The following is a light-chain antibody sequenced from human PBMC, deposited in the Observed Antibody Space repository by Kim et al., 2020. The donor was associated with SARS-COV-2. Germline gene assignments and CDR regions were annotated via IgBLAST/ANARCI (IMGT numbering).Light chain of an antibody. CDR1: QGINNC. CDR3: QQHSTYPIT. CDR2: AAS. Sequence: DIQMTQSPSSLSASVGDRVTITCRASQGINNCLAWYQQNPEKAPKRLIFAASSLQSGVPSRFSGSGSGTEFTLTISSLQPEDFATYFCQQHSTYPITFGQGTRLEIK. J-gene: IGKJ5*01. V-gene: IGKV1D-16*01.